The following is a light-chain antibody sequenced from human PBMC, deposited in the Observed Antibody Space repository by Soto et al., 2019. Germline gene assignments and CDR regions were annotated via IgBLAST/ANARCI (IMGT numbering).Light chain of an antibody. V-gene: IGKV1-5*01. CDR2: AAS. CDR3: QHYNSYSEA. J-gene: IGKJ1*01. CDR1: QSISSW. Sequence: DIQMTQSPSTLSASVGDRVTITCRASQSISSWLAWYQQKPGKXPKXXIYAASSLQSGVPSRFSGSGSGTELTLTISSLQPDDFATYDCQHYNSYSEAFGQGTKVDIK.